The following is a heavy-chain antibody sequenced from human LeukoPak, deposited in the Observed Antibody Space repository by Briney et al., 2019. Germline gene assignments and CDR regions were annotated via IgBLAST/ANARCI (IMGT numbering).Heavy chain of an antibody. CDR1: GGSISSGGYY. J-gene: IGHJ5*02. V-gene: IGHV4-31*03. CDR3: AWAREAARLSERENLCDP. CDR2: IYYSGST. D-gene: IGHD2-15*01. Sequence: SETLSLTCTVSGGSISSGGYYWSWIRQHPGKGLEWIGYIYYSGSTYYNPSLKSRVNISVGTSKNQFSLKLSSVTAADTAVYYCAWAREAARLSERENLCDPWGQGTLVTVSS.